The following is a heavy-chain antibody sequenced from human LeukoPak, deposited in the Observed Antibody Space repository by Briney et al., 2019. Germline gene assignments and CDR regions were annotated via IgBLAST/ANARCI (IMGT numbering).Heavy chain of an antibody. V-gene: IGHV3-21*01. Sequence: PGGSLRLSCAASGFTFSSYSMNWVRQAPGKGLEWVSSISSSSSYIYYADSVKGRFTISRDNAKNSLYLQMNSLRAEDTAVHYCARVALLYYDSIGEFDYWGQGTLVTVSS. CDR1: GFTFSSYS. J-gene: IGHJ4*02. CDR2: ISSSSSYI. CDR3: ARVALLYYDSIGEFDY. D-gene: IGHD3-22*01.